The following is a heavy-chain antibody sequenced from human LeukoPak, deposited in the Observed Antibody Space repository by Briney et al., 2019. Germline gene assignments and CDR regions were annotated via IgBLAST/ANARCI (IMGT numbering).Heavy chain of an antibody. Sequence: SETLSLTCTVSGGSISSYYWSWIRQPPGRGLEWIGYIYYSGSTNYNPSLKGRVTISVDTSKNQFSLKLSSVTAADTAVYYCARHAFGQQWLFPHFDYWGQGTLVTVSS. CDR2: IYYSGST. J-gene: IGHJ4*02. D-gene: IGHD6-19*01. CDR3: ARHAFGQQWLFPHFDY. V-gene: IGHV4-59*08. CDR1: GGSISSYY.